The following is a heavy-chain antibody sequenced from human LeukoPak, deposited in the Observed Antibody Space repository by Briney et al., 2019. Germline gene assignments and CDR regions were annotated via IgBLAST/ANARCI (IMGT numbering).Heavy chain of an antibody. CDR1: GGTFSSYA. Sequence: ASVKVSCKASGGTFSSYAISWVRQAPGQGLEWMGGIIPIFGTANYAQKFQGRVTITTDESTSTAYMELSSLRSEDTAVYYCARGMCSSTSCYTRNGWYFDLWGRGTLVTVSS. J-gene: IGHJ2*01. D-gene: IGHD2-2*02. CDR3: ARGMCSSTSCYTRNGWYFDL. V-gene: IGHV1-69*05. CDR2: IIPIFGTA.